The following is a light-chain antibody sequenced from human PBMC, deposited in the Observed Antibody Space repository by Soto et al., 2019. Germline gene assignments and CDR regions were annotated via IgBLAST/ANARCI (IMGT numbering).Light chain of an antibody. CDR3: SSYTTASSLE. V-gene: IGLV2-14*01. CDR2: EVS. J-gene: IGLJ2*01. Sequence: QSVLTQPAPVSGSPGQSINISCTGSSRDVGTYKYVSWYQQHPGKAPKLIIFEVSHRPSGVSDRFSGSKSGNTASLTISGLQAEDEADYSCSSYTTASSLEFGGGTKVTVL. CDR1: SRDVGTYKY.